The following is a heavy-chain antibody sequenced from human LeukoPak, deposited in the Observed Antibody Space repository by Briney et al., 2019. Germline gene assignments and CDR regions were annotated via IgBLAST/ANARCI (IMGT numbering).Heavy chain of an antibody. Sequence: SETLSLTCTVSGYSISSAYFWGWIRQPPGKGLEWIGTVYQSGSIYYNPSLKSRVTISVDTAKNQFSLKLSSVTAADTAMYYCAGLGVVGTHFDYWGQGTLVPVSS. CDR3: AGLGVVGTHFDY. J-gene: IGHJ4*02. D-gene: IGHD1-26*01. CDR2: VYQSGSI. V-gene: IGHV4-38-2*02. CDR1: GYSISSAYF.